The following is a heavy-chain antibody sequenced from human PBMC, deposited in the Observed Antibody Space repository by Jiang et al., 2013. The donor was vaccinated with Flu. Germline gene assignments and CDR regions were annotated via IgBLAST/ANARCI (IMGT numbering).Heavy chain of an antibody. Sequence: MGWINPNSGGTNYAQKFQGRVTMTRDTSISTAYMELSRLRSDDTAVYYCARAMVRRSVDYWGQGTLVTVSS. J-gene: IGHJ4*02. CDR3: ARAMVRRSVDY. D-gene: IGHD3-10*01. CDR2: INPNSGGT. V-gene: IGHV1-2*02.